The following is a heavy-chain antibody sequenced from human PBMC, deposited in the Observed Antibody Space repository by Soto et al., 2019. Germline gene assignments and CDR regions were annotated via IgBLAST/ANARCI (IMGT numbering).Heavy chain of an antibody. CDR1: GFTFTSSA. J-gene: IGHJ6*02. V-gene: IGHV1-58*01. CDR2: IVVGSGNT. Sequence: GASVKVSCKASGFTFTSSAVQWVRQARGQRLERIGWIVVGSGNTNSAQKFQERVTITRDMSTSTAYMELSSLRSEDTAVYYCAAPTPAGYYGMDVWGQGTTVTVSS. CDR3: AAPTPAGYYGMDV.